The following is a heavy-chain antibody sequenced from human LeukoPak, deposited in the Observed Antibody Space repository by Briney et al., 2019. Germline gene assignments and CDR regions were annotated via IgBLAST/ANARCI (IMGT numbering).Heavy chain of an antibody. CDR3: ARDQEGGWGSYYFDY. CDR2: IYYSGST. J-gene: IGHJ4*02. D-gene: IGHD3-16*01. V-gene: IGHV4-39*07. CDR1: GGSISSSSYY. Sequence: SETLSLTCTVSGGSISSSSYYWGWIRQPPGKGLEWNGSIYYSGSTYYNPSLKSRVTISVDTSKNQFSLKLSSVTAADTAVYYCARDQEGGWGSYYFDYWGQGTLVTVSS.